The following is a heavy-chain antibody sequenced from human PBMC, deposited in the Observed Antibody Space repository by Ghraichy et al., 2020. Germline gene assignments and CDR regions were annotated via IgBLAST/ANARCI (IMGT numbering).Heavy chain of an antibody. CDR2: FTILGSRT. Sequence: GGSLRLSCAASGFAFSRFALSWVRQVPGQGLEWVSTFTILGSRTFYADSVRGRFTISRDTSTNTFSLQMDNLRADDTAIYYCARGQYQELTLVYLDSWGQGTPVTVSS. V-gene: IGHV3-23*01. D-gene: IGHD4-11*01. CDR1: GFAFSRFA. CDR3: ARGQYQELTLVYLDS. J-gene: IGHJ4*02.